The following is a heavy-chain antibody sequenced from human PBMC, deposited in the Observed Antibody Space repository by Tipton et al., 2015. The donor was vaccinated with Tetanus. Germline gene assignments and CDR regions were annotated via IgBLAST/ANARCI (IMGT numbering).Heavy chain of an antibody. V-gene: IGHV3-23*03. Sequence: SLRLSCAASGFTFSNYAMKWVRQAPEKGLEWVSVIYSHSSGSSTYYADSVKGRFTISRDDSKNTLHLQMNSLRADDTAVYYCAKGSGGYSYGSSDNWGQGTLVTVTS. CDR2: IYSHSSGSST. CDR1: GFTFSNYA. D-gene: IGHD5-18*01. J-gene: IGHJ4*02. CDR3: AKGSGGYSYGSSDN.